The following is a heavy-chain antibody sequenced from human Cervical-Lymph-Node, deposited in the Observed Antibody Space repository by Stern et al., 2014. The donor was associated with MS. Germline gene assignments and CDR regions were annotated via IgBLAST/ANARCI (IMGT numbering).Heavy chain of an antibody. CDR2: IYPGDSDG. D-gene: IGHD2-21*01. J-gene: IGHJ4*02. V-gene: IGHV5-51*03. Sequence: EVQLVESGAEVRKPGDSLKISCKTSGYRFINNWIAWVRQVPGKGLEWIGIIYPGDSDGRYSPSFQGHVTISVDKSISTAYLQWSSLKASDTAVYYCARWSVACDSWGQGALITVSS. CDR1: GYRFINNW. CDR3: ARWSVACDS.